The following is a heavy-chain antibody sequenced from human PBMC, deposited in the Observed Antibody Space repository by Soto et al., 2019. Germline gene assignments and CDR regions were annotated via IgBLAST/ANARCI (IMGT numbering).Heavy chain of an antibody. D-gene: IGHD1-7*01. V-gene: IGHV3-13*01. CDR2: IGSGGDT. CDR3: TRGTGTTLIDF. J-gene: IGHJ4*02. Sequence: EVQLVESGGGLVQPGGSLRLSCGASGFTFSNYDMHWVRQRTGKGPEWVSAIGSGGDTYYPGAVKGRFTISRDNAKNSLFLQMNSLTAGDTAVYYCTRGTGTTLIDFWGQGTPVTVST. CDR1: GFTFSNYD.